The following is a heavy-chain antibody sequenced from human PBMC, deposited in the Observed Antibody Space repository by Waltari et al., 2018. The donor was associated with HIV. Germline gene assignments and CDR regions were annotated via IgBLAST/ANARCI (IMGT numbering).Heavy chain of an antibody. CDR3: ARQHGRPADV. CDR1: GDSIISTAYY. J-gene: IGHJ6*02. CDR2: MYYSGNT. V-gene: IGHV4-39*01. Sequence: QLQLQESGPGLVKPSETLSLTCIVSGDSIISTAYYWAWFRPAPGEGLEWIGSMYYSGNTYYNPSLKSRITMSVDTSNNQFSLRLTSVTAADTAVYYCARQHGRPADVWGQGTTVTVSS. D-gene: IGHD2-8*01.